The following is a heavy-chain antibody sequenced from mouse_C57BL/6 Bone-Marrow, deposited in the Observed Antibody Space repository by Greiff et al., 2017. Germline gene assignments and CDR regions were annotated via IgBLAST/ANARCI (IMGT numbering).Heavy chain of an antibody. Sequence: VQLKESVAELVRPGASVKLSCTASGFNIKNTYMHWVKQRPEQGLEWIGRIDPANGNPKYAPKFQGKATITADTSSNTAYLQLSSLTSEDAAIYCCANDGSSCAMDYWGQGTSVTVSS. CDR2: IDPANGNP. CDR1: GFNIKNTY. J-gene: IGHJ4*01. CDR3: ANDGSSCAMDY. D-gene: IGHD1-1*01. V-gene: IGHV14-3*01.